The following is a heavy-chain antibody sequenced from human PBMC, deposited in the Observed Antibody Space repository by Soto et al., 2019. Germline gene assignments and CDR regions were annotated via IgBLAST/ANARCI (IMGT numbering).Heavy chain of an antibody. CDR2: VTGGGSNK. CDR1: GFTFTSYA. J-gene: IGHJ6*02. Sequence: GGSLRLSCAATGFTFTSYAMNWVRRAPGKGLEWVAGVTGGGSNKYYADSVKGRFTISRDNSKNTLYLQMNSLRAEDTAVYYCAREYYYYGMDVWGQGTTVTVSS. CDR3: AREYYYYGMDV. V-gene: IGHV3-30-3*01.